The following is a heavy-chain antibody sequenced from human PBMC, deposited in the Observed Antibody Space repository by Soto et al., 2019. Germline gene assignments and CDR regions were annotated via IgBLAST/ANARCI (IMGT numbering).Heavy chain of an antibody. V-gene: IGHV1-46*01. J-gene: IGHJ5*02. CDR1: GYTFTSYY. CDR2: INPSGGST. CDR3: ARAPRVACSGGSCYGDWFDP. D-gene: IGHD2-15*01. Sequence: ASVKVSCKASGYTFTSYYMHWVRQAPGQGLEWMGIINPSGGSTSYAQKFQGRVTMTRDTSTSTVYMELSSLRSEDTAVYYCARAPRVACSGGSCYGDWFDPWGQGTLVTVSS.